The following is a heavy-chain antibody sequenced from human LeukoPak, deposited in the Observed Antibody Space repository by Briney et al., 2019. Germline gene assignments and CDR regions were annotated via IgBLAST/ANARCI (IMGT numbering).Heavy chain of an antibody. V-gene: IGHV3-7*01. Sequence: GGSLRLSCAASGFLFSSYWMSWVRQAPGKGLEWVANIKHDGSDKYYVDSVTGRFTISRDNAMNSLSLQMNSLRVEDTAVYYCATICSTSCYGYYMDVWGKGTTVTVSS. CDR1: GFLFSSYW. CDR2: IKHDGSDK. J-gene: IGHJ6*03. CDR3: ATICSTSCYGYYMDV. D-gene: IGHD2-2*01.